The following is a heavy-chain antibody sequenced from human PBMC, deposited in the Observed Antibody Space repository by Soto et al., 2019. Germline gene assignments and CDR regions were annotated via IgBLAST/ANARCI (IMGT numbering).Heavy chain of an antibody. CDR2: IKQDGSEK. V-gene: IGHV3-7*01. CDR3: ARVGLLWFGETYDY. Sequence: PGGSLRLSCAASGFTFSSCWMSWVRQAPGKGLEWVANIKQDGSEKYYVDSVKGRFTISRDNAKNSLYLQMNSLRAEDTAVYYCARVGLLWFGETYDYWGQGTLVTVSS. CDR1: GFTFSSCW. D-gene: IGHD3-10*01. J-gene: IGHJ4*02.